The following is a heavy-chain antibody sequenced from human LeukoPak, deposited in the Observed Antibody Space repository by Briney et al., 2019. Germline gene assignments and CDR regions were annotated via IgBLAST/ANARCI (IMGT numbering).Heavy chain of an antibody. D-gene: IGHD3-10*01. V-gene: IGHV3-72*01. CDR3: ARGKYYYGSGSYIDAFDI. Sequence: GGSLRLSCAASGFTFANYAMSWVRQAPGKGLEWVGRITNKPNTYTYYAASVKGRFTISGDDSKNTLYLQMNSLKTEDTAVYYCARGKYYYGSGSYIDAFDIWGQGTMVTVSS. CDR2: ITNKPNTYT. CDR1: GFTFANYA. J-gene: IGHJ3*02.